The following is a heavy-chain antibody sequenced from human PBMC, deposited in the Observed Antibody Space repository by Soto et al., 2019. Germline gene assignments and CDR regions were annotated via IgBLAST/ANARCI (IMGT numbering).Heavy chain of an antibody. D-gene: IGHD2-15*01. CDR2: INHSGST. CDR1: GGSFSGYY. V-gene: IGHV4-34*01. J-gene: IGHJ2*01. CDR3: ARSTYCSGGSCYDWYFDL. Sequence: QVQLQQWGAGLLKPSETLSLTCAVYGGSFSGYYWSWIRQPPGKGLEWIGEINHSGSTNYNPSLKSRVTISVDTSKHQFSLKLSSVTAADTAVYYCARSTYCSGGSCYDWYFDLWGRGTLVTASS.